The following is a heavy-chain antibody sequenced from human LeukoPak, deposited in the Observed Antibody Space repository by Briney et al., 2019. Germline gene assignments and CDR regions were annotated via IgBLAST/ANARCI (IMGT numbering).Heavy chain of an antibody. CDR1: GFTFSNAW. D-gene: IGHD3-3*01. J-gene: IGHJ6*02. V-gene: IGHV3-15*07. CDR3: TTGTDFRGAYYYYYGMDV. CDR2: IKSKTDGGTT. Sequence: GGSLRLSCAASGFTFSNAWMNWVRQAPGKGLEWVGRIKSKTDGGTTDYAAPVKGRFTISRDDSKNTLYLQMNSLKTEDTAVYYCTTGTDFRGAYYYYYGMDVWGQGTTATVSS.